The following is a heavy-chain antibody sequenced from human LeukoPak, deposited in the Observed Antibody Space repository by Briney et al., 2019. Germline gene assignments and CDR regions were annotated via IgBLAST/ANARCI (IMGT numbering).Heavy chain of an antibody. CDR3: AKDGGYGSGSYYPDY. J-gene: IGHJ4*02. CDR1: GFTFSSYG. V-gene: IGHV3-30*18. D-gene: IGHD3-10*01. Sequence: PGRSLRLSCAASGFTFSSYGMHWVRQAPGKGLEWVAVISYDGSNKYYADSVKGRFTISRDNSKNTLYLQMNSLRAEDTAVYYCAKDGGYGSGSYYPDYWGQGTLVTVSS. CDR2: ISYDGSNK.